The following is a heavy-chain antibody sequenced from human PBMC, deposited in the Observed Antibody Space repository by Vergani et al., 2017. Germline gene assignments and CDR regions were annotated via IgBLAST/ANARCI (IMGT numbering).Heavy chain of an antibody. D-gene: IGHD3-10*01. CDR1: GFTFSACP. CDR3: AKDGLAYGSGSWYY. CDR2: ISGSGGNT. Sequence: SGGGVIQPGGSVRRSCAASGFTFSACPMTWVRQAPGKGLEWVSAISGSGGNTFYTDSVKGRFTISRDNSKNTVYLQMNSLRTGDTAVYYCAKDGLAYGSGSWYYWGRGTLVTVSS. J-gene: IGHJ4*02. V-gene: IGHV3-23*01.